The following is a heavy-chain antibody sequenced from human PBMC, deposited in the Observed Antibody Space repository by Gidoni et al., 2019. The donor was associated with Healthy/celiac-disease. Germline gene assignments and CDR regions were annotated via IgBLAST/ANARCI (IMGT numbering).Heavy chain of an antibody. V-gene: IGHV4-39*01. CDR1: GGSISSSSYY. CDR3: ARHTPNYSSSSCYFDY. Sequence: QLQLQESGPGLVKPSETLSLTCTVSGGSISSSSYYWGWIRQPPGKGLEWIGSIYYSGSTYYNPSLKSRVTISVDTSKNQFSLKLSSVTAADTAVYYCARHTPNYSSSSCYFDYWGQGTLVTVSS. CDR2: IYYSGST. J-gene: IGHJ4*02. D-gene: IGHD6-6*01.